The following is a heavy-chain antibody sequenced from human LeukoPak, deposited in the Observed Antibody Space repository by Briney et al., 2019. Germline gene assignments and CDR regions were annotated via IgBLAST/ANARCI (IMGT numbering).Heavy chain of an antibody. D-gene: IGHD3-3*01. Sequence: GGSLILSCAASGFAVSSNYMNWVRQAPGKGLEWVSVIFSGGSTYYADSVKGRFTISRDNSRNTLYLQMNSLRAEDTAVYYCARGSEAATIFYWGQGTLVTVSS. V-gene: IGHV3-53*01. CDR2: IFSGGST. CDR3: ARGSEAATIFY. J-gene: IGHJ4*02. CDR1: GFAVSSNY.